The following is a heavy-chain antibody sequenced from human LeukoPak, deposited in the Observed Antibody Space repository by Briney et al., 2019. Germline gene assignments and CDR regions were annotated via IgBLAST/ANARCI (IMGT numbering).Heavy chain of an antibody. V-gene: IGHV4-30-2*01. Sequence: TLSLTCTVSGGSISSGGYYWSWIRQPPGKGLEWIGYIYHSGSTYYNPSLKSRVTISVDRSKNQFSLKLSSVTAADTAVYYCARETEYSSSSTPDYWGQGTLVTVSS. D-gene: IGHD6-6*01. CDR3: ARETEYSSSSTPDY. CDR2: IYHSGST. CDR1: GGSISSGGYY. J-gene: IGHJ4*02.